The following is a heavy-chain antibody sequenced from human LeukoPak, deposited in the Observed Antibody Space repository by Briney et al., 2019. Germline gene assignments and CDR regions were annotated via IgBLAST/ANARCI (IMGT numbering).Heavy chain of an antibody. CDR3: ARDQGSGWWKFDY. Sequence: PGRSLRLSCAASGFTFSSYAMHLVRQAPGKGLEWVAVISYDGSNKYYADSVKGRFTISRDNSKNTLYLQMNSLTVEDTAVYYCARDQGSGWWKFDYWGQGTLVTVSS. CDR1: GFTFSSYA. J-gene: IGHJ4*02. V-gene: IGHV3-30*04. CDR2: ISYDGSNK. D-gene: IGHD6-19*01.